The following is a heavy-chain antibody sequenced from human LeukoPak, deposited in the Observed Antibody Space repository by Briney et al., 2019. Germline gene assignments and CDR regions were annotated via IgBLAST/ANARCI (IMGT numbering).Heavy chain of an antibody. D-gene: IGHD1-26*01. CDR3: AKSYYDSDSYYFDY. CDR2: IYSGGST. Sequence: GGSLRLSCAASGFTVSSNYMSWVRQAPGKGLEWVSVIYSGGSTYYADSVKGRFTISRDDSKNTLYLQMNSLRAEDTAVYYCAKSYYDSDSYYFDYWGQGTLVTVSS. CDR1: GFTVSSNY. J-gene: IGHJ4*02. V-gene: IGHV3-53*05.